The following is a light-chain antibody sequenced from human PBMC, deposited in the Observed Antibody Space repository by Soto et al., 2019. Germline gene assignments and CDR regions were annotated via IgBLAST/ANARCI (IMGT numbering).Light chain of an antibody. CDR2: DAS. CDR3: QQDNTYGLT. V-gene: IGKV1-5*01. Sequence: DIQMTQSPSTLSASVGDRVSITCRASQSVGNSLAWYQQRPGKAPKLLIFDASTLESGVPSKFSGSGSGTELTFTFRSLQPDDSATYYCQQDNTYGLTFGGGAQGEIK. CDR1: QSVGNS. J-gene: IGKJ4*02.